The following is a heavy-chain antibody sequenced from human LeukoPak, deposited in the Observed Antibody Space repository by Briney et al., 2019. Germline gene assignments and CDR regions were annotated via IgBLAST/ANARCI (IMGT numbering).Heavy chain of an antibody. Sequence: ASVKVSCKASGYTFTSYGMSWVRQAPGQGLEWMGWISAYNGNTNYAQKLQGRVTMTTDTSTSTAYMELRSLRSDDTAVYYCARADILTGYYPVDPWGQGTLVTVSS. CDR3: ARADILTGYYPVDP. D-gene: IGHD3-9*01. CDR2: ISAYNGNT. J-gene: IGHJ5*02. V-gene: IGHV1-18*01. CDR1: GYTFTSYG.